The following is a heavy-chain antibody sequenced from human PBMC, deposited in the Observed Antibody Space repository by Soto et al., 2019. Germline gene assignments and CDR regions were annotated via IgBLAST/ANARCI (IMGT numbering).Heavy chain of an antibody. CDR2: IIPIFGTA. J-gene: IGHJ6*02. CDR3: ARDVITMVRGVIMRLYYGMDV. CDR1: GGTFSSYA. Sequence: QVQLVQSGAEVKKPGSSVKVSCKASGGTFSSYAISWVRQAPGQGLEWMGGIIPIFGTANYAQKFQGRVTMTADECTSTAYLERSSLRSEDTAVYYCARDVITMVRGVIMRLYYGMDVWGQGTTVTVSS. D-gene: IGHD3-10*01. V-gene: IGHV1-69*01.